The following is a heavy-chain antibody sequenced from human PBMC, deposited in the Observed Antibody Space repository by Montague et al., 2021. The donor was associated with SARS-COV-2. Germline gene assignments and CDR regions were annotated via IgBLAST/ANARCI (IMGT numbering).Heavy chain of an antibody. CDR1: GASVGSSD. Sequence: SETLSLTCTVSGASVGSSDWGWIRQSPGKGLEWIGYFYSVGSTDYNPSLKSRATISRDTSKNQFSLEVRSVTAADTAVYYCARGTMTADAFDIWGQGTMVTVSS. J-gene: IGHJ3*02. D-gene: IGHD1-14*01. CDR3: ARGTMTADAFDI. CDR2: FYSVGST. V-gene: IGHV4-59*02.